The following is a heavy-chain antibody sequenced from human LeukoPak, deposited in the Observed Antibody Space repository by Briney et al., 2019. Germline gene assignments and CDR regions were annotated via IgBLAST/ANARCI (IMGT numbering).Heavy chain of an antibody. D-gene: IGHD3-10*01. Sequence: ASVKVSCKASGYTFTGYYMHWVRQAPGQGLEWMGWINPNSGDTNYAQKFHGRVTMTSDTSISTAYMELSRPRSDDTAVYFCARGGSKSYLTFDYWGQGTLVTVSS. CDR1: GYTFTGYY. J-gene: IGHJ4*02. CDR3: ARGGSKSYLTFDY. CDR2: INPNSGDT. V-gene: IGHV1-2*02.